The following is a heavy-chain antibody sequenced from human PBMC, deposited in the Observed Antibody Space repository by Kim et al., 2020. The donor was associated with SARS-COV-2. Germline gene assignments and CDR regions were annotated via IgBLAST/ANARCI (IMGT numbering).Heavy chain of an antibody. Sequence: SETLSLTCTVSGGSISSSSYYWGWIRQPPGKGLEWIGSIYYSGSTYYNPSLKSRVTISVDTSKNQFSLKLSSVTAADTAVYYCARDGIAVAGDPHYYYYYGMDVWGQGTTVTVSS. CDR1: GGSISSSSYY. CDR2: IYYSGST. D-gene: IGHD6-19*01. CDR3: ARDGIAVAGDPHYYYYYGMDV. V-gene: IGHV4-39*07. J-gene: IGHJ6*02.